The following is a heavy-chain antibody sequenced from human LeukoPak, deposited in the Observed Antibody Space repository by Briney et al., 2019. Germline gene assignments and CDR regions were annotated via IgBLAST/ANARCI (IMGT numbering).Heavy chain of an antibody. CDR3: ARRGGLRDWTVRLHYNWFDP. CDR2: INHSGST. V-gene: IGHV4-34*01. CDR1: GGSFSGYY. J-gene: IGHJ5*02. Sequence: PSETLSLTCAVYGGSFSGYYWSWIRQPPGKGLEWIGEINHSGSTNYNPSLKSRVTISVDTSKNQFSLKLSSVTAADTAVYYCARRGGLRDWTVRLHYNWFDPWGQGTLVTVSS. D-gene: IGHD5-12*01.